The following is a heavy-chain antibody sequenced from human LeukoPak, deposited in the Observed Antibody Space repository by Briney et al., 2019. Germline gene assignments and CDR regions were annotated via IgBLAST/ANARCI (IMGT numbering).Heavy chain of an antibody. Sequence: GRSLRLSCAASGFTFSSYGMHWVRQAPGKGLEWVALISYDGSNEYYADSVRGRFTISRDNSKFTLYMQMNSLRAEDTAVYYCARVRAGYCTSTSCYTGMDVWGQGTTVTVSS. CDR1: GFTFSSYG. V-gene: IGHV3-30*03. J-gene: IGHJ6*02. D-gene: IGHD2-2*01. CDR3: ARVRAGYCTSTSCYTGMDV. CDR2: ISYDGSNE.